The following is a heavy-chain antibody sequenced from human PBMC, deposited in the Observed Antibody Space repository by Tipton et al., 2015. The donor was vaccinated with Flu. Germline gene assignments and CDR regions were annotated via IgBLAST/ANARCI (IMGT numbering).Heavy chain of an antibody. CDR1: GFTFSSYW. J-gene: IGHJ1*01. Sequence: SLRLSCAAASGFTFSSYWMTWVRQAPGKGLEWVSRINGDGSSTTYADSVKGRFTMSRDNAKDTLYLQMNSLRADDTAVYYCAREGGYCNSATCYKYFQHWGQGTLVTVYS. D-gene: IGHD2-2*02. CDR2: INGDGSST. V-gene: IGHV3-74*01. CDR3: AREGGYCNSATCYKYFQH.